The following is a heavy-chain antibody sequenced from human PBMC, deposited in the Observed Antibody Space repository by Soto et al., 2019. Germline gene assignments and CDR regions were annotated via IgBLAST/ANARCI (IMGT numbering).Heavy chain of an antibody. CDR2: TKSDGSGT. CDR1: GFTFSNYW. D-gene: IGHD3-10*01. CDR3: ARGGVYYCPGRMDV. J-gene: IGHJ6*04. Sequence: EVQLVESGGGLLQPGGSLTLSCTASGFTFSNYWMHWVRQAPGKGLVWVSRTKSDGSGTSYTDSVKGRFTISRDNAYNTLYLQMSNLRAEDTAVYYCARGGVYYCPGRMDVWGKGTTVIVSS. V-gene: IGHV3-74*01.